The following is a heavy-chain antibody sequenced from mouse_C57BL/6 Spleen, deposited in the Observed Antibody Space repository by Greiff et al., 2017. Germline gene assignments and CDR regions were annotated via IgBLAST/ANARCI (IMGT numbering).Heavy chain of an antibody. CDR3: ARYGLEDYCDY. V-gene: IGHV1-9*01. CDR1: GFTFTGYW. J-gene: IGHJ2*01. D-gene: IGHD1-1*02. CDR2: ILPGRGST. Sequence: QVQLQQSGAELMKPGASVKLSCKATGFTFTGYWIEWVKQRPGHGLEWIGEILPGRGSTNYNEKFKGKATFTADTSSNTAYMQLSSLTTEDSAIYYCARYGLEDYCDYWGQSATLTDSS.